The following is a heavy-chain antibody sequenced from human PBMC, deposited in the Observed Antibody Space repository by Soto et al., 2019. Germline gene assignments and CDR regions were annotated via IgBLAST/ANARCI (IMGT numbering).Heavy chain of an antibody. CDR2: MFYVGAT. CDR1: GGSISSGDYY. CDR3: ARVVRFCSRASWRGRNWFDP. J-gene: IGHJ5*02. Sequence: QVQLQESGPGLVEPSQTLSLTCSVSGGSISSGDYYWSWIRQPPGKGLEWIGYMFYVGATYYNPSLKGRVTISVDTTMNQFSLKLSSVTVADTAVYHCARVVRFCSRASWRGRNWFDPWGQGILVSVTS. D-gene: IGHD2-2*01. V-gene: IGHV4-30-4*01.